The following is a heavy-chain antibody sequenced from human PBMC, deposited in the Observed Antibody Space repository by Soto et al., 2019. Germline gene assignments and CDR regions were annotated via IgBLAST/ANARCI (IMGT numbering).Heavy chain of an antibody. D-gene: IGHD5-12*01. CDR2: INPSGGST. V-gene: IGHV1-46*03. CDR3: SLRVPDPGDFDI. CDR1: GYTFTSYY. J-gene: IGHJ3*02. Sequence: ASVKVSCKASGYTFTSYYMHWVRQAPGQGLEWMGIINPSGGSTSYAQKFQGRVTMTRDTSTSTVYMELSSLRSEDTAVYYRSLRVPDPGDFDIWGQGTMVTVSS.